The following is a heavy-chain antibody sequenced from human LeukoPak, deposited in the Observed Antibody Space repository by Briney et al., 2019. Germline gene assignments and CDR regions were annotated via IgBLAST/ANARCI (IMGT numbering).Heavy chain of an antibody. J-gene: IGHJ4*02. CDR3: AREAASVGSFDY. CDR2: IRYDGSDK. Sequence: PGGSLRLSCAASGFTFSRYAMHWVRQAPGKGLEWVAFIRYDGSDKYYADSVKGRFTISRDNAKNSLSLQMNSLRAEDTGVYYCAREAASVGSFDYWGQGTLVTVSS. CDR1: GFTFSRYA. D-gene: IGHD2-15*01. V-gene: IGHV3-30*02.